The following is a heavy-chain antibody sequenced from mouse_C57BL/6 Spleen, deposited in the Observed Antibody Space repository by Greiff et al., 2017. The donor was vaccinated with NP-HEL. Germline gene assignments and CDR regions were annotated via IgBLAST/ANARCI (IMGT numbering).Heavy chain of an antibody. Sequence: QVQLKESGAELVRPGTSVKVSCKASGYAFTNYLIEWVKQRPGQGLEWIGVINPGSGGTNYNEKFKGKATLTADKSSSTAYMQLSSLTSEDSAVYFCARSGRQLRLGFAYWGQGTLVTVSA. V-gene: IGHV1-54*01. CDR1: GYAFTNYL. CDR3: ARSGRQLRLGFAY. CDR2: INPGSGGT. D-gene: IGHD3-2*02. J-gene: IGHJ3*01.